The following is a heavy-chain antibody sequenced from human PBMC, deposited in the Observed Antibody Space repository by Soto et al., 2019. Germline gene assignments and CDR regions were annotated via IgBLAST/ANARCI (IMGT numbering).Heavy chain of an antibody. D-gene: IGHD2-15*01. Sequence: SETLSLTCTVSGVSISSGGYYWSWIRQHPGKGLEWIGNIYYSGRTYYNPSLKSRVILSVDTSKNHFSLTLRSVTAADSAMYYCQRPRCTGGSCYYGRDVWGQGTTVTVSS. CDR2: IYYSGRT. V-gene: IGHV4-31*03. CDR1: GVSISSGGYY. J-gene: IGHJ6*02. CDR3: QRPRCTGGSCYYGRDV.